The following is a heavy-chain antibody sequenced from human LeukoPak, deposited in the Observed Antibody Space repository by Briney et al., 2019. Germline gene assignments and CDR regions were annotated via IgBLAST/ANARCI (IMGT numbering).Heavy chain of an antibody. CDR3: ARVKWFGELYHYYGMDV. CDR1: GGSISSYY. J-gene: IGHJ6*02. Sequence: PSETLSLTCTVSGGSISSYYWSWIRQPAGKGLEWIGRIYTSGSTNYNPSLKSRVTMSVDTPKNQFSLKLSSVTAADTAVYYCARVKWFGELYHYYGMDVWGQGTTVTVSS. D-gene: IGHD3-10*01. V-gene: IGHV4-4*07. CDR2: IYTSGST.